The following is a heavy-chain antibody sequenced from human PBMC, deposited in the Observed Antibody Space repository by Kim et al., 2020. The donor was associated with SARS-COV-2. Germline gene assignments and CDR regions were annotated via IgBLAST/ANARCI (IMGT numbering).Heavy chain of an antibody. Sequence: GGSLRLSCAASGFTFSSYAMSWVRQAPGKGLEWVSAISGSGGSTYYADSVKGRFTISRDNSKNTLYLQMNSLRAEDTAVYYCAKSRQQLVRGYYYGMDVWGQGTTVTVSS. D-gene: IGHD6-13*01. J-gene: IGHJ6*02. CDR1: GFTFSSYA. CDR3: AKSRQQLVRGYYYGMDV. V-gene: IGHV3-23*01. CDR2: ISGSGGST.